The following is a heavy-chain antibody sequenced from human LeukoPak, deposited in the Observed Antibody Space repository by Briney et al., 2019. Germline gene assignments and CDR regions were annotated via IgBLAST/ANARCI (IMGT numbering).Heavy chain of an antibody. CDR3: ARDLGQYYDTSDNWFDP. Sequence: GGTLRLSCAASGFTFNRYGMSWVRQAPGKGLVWVSRINSDGSNTSYADSVKGRFTISRDNAKNTLNLQMNSLRAEDTAVYYCARDLGQYYDTSDNWFDPWGQGTLVTVSS. D-gene: IGHD3-22*01. CDR1: GFTFNRYG. CDR2: INSDGSNT. V-gene: IGHV3-74*01. J-gene: IGHJ5*02.